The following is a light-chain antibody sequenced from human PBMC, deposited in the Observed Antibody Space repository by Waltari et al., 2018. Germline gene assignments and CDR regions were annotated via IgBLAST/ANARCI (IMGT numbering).Light chain of an antibody. J-gene: IGKJ3*01. V-gene: IGKV3-11*01. Sequence: ETVLTQSPATLSLSPGERATLSCRASQNIGNDLAWYQQRPGQARRLLIYDSSTRATGIPARFSGSGSGTDFTLTISSLEPEDVATYFCQQRNNWPPFTFGPGTILDIK. CDR3: QQRNNWPPFT. CDR1: QNIGND. CDR2: DSS.